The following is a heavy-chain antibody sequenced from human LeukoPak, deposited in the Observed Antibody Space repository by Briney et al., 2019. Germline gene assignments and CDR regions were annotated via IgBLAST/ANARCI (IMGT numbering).Heavy chain of an antibody. CDR1: GFAVSNYG. J-gene: IGHJ3*02. D-gene: IGHD6-19*01. CDR3: ARYGNGEWLAHYAFDM. Sequence: AGGSLRLSGEASGFAVSNYGMSGVGQAPGRGREWWPTIRQDGREKYYVDSVKGRFTISRDNADNSLYLQMNSLKVEDTAVYYCARYGNGEWLAHYAFDMWGQGTMVTVSS. V-gene: IGHV3-7*01. CDR2: IRQDGREK.